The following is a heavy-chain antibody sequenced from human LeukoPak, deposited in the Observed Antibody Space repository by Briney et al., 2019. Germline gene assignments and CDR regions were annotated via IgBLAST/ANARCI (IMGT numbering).Heavy chain of an antibody. D-gene: IGHD6-19*01. J-gene: IGHJ4*02. Sequence: GGSPRLSCAASGFTFSSYWMSWVRQAPGKGLEWVANIKQDGSEKYYVNSVKGRFTISRDNAKNSLYLQMNSLRAEDTAVYYCARGWGGGIAVAAFVFDYWGQGTLVTVSS. CDR3: ARGWGGGIAVAAFVFDY. CDR2: IKQDGSEK. V-gene: IGHV3-7*01. CDR1: GFTFSSYW.